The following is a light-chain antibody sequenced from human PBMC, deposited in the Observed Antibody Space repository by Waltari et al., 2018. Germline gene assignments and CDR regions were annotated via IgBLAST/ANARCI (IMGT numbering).Light chain of an antibody. CDR2: EDN. V-gene: IGLV3-10*01. CDR1: TLPRKY. J-gene: IGLJ1*01. Sequence: SYELTQPPSVSVSPGQTARITCSGDTLPRKYAYWYQQKSGQAPVLVLFEDNKRPSGIPGRFAGSISGTMATLTISGAQVEDEADYYCYSTDSSSKGVFGAGTKVTVL. CDR3: YSTDSSSKGV.